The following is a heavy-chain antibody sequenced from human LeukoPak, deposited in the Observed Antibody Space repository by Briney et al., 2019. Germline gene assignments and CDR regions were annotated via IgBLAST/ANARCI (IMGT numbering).Heavy chain of an antibody. Sequence: GGSLRLSCAASGFSSNSYWMHWARQAPGKGLVWVARINGDGSSINYADSVKGRFTISRDNAKNTLYLQMNSLRVEDTAVYYCARGRGPYGWFDPWGQGTPVTVSS. CDR2: INGDGSSI. J-gene: IGHJ5*02. CDR3: ARGRGPYGWFDP. D-gene: IGHD3-10*01. V-gene: IGHV3-74*01. CDR1: GFSSNSYW.